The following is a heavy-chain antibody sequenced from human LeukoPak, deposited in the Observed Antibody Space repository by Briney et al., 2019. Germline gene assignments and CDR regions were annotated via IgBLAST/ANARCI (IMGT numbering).Heavy chain of an antibody. Sequence: ASVKVSCKVSGYTLTELSMHWVRQAPGKGPEWMGGLDPEDGETIYAQKFQGRVTMTEDTSTDTAYMELSSLRSEDTAVYYCATVEIDPGYWFDPWGQGTLVTVSS. J-gene: IGHJ5*02. CDR3: ATVEIDPGYWFDP. V-gene: IGHV1-24*01. D-gene: IGHD1-1*01. CDR1: GYTLTELS. CDR2: LDPEDGET.